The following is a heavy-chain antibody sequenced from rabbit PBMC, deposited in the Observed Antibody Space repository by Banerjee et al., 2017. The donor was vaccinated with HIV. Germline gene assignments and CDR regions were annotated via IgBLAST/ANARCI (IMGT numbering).Heavy chain of an antibody. CDR3: ARDLAGVIGWNFGL. J-gene: IGHJ4*01. D-gene: IGHD4-1*01. CDR2: IDAGDNGDT. Sequence: QEQLEESGGDLVKPGASPTLTCTASGFSFSSKYVMCWVRQAPGKGLEWIACIDAGDNGDTYYASWAKGRFTISKTSSTTVTLQMTSLTAADTATYFCARDLAGVIGWNFGLWGPGTLVTVS. CDR1: GFSFSSKYV. V-gene: IGHV1S45*01.